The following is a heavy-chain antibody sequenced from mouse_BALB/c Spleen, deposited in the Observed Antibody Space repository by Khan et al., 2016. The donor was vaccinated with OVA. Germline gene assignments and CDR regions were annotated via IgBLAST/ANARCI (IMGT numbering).Heavy chain of an antibody. D-gene: IGHD2-14*01. Sequence: VKLLESGAELARPGASVKMSCKASGYTFTSYMIHWIKKRPGQGLEWIGYINPSNGYTYYNQKFKDKATLTTDKSSTTAYLQLSSLTSDDSAVYNCVRDGADHRNDGWFAYWGQGTLVTVSA. CDR2: INPSNGYT. V-gene: IGHV1-4*01. J-gene: IGHJ3*01. CDR3: VRDGADHRNDGWFAY. CDR1: GYTFTSYM.